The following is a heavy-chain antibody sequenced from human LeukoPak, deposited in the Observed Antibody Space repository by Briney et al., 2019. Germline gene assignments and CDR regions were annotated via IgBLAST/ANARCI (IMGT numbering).Heavy chain of an antibody. D-gene: IGHD2/OR15-2a*01. Sequence: SETLSLTCTVSGGSISSGGYSWSWIRQHPEKGLEWIGYIYYSGTTYYNPSLKSRVTISADTSKNQFSLKLTSVTAADTAVYYCARDNAGTTDSWGQGTLVTVSS. CDR1: GGSISSGGYS. CDR3: ARDNAGTTDS. J-gene: IGHJ4*02. CDR2: IYYSGTT. V-gene: IGHV4-31*03.